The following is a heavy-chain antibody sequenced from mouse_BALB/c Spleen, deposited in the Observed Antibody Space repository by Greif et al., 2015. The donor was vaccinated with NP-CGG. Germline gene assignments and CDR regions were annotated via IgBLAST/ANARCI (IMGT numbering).Heavy chain of an antibody. V-gene: IGHV1S22*01. CDR3: TRYGNFFAY. CDR1: GYTFTSYW. D-gene: IGHD2-1*01. J-gene: IGHJ3*01. CDR2: IYPGSGST. Sequence: LQQPGSELVRPGASVKLSCKASGYTFTSYWMHWVKQRPGQGLEWIGNIYPGSGSTNYDEKFKSKATLTVDTSSSTAYMQLSSLTSEDSAVYYCTRYGNFFAYWGQGTLVTVSA.